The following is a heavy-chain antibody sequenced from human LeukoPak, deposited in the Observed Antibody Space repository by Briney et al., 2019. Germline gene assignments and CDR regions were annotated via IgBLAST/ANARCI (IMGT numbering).Heavy chain of an antibody. Sequence: SVKVSCKASGGTFSSYAISWVRQAPGQGLEWMGRIVPIFGIANYAQKFQGRVTITADKSTSTAYMELSSLRSEDTAVYYCARALRRDGYNWAFDYWGQGTLVTVSS. CDR2: IVPIFGIA. D-gene: IGHD5-24*01. J-gene: IGHJ4*02. CDR1: GGTFSSYA. CDR3: ARALRRDGYNWAFDY. V-gene: IGHV1-69*04.